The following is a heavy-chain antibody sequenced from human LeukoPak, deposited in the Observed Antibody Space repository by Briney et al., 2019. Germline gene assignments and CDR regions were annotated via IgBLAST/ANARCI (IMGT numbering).Heavy chain of an antibody. Sequence: PSHTLSLTCGVYGGSFSTYYWSWIRHPPGKGLEWIGEINHSGSTNYNPSLKSRVTISVDTSKNQFSLKLSSVTAADTAVYYCTRAKRIIMIRGVITRYFDYWGQGTLVTVSS. CDR2: INHSGST. CDR3: TRAKRIIMIRGVITRYFDY. CDR1: GGSFSTYY. J-gene: IGHJ4*02. V-gene: IGHV4-34*01. D-gene: IGHD3-10*01.